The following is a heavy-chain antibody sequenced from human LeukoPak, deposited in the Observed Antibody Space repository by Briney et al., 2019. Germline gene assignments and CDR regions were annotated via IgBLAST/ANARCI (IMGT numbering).Heavy chain of an antibody. J-gene: IGHJ3*02. V-gene: IGHV4-59*01. D-gene: IGHD3-9*01. CDR2: IYYSGST. CDR1: GGSISSYY. CDR3: ARKRTILSAFDI. Sequence: SETLSLTCTVSGGSISSYYWSWIRQPPGKGLEWIGYIYYSGSTNYNPSLKSRVTISVDTSKNQFSLKLSSVTAADTAVYYCARKRTILSAFDIWGQGTMVTVSS.